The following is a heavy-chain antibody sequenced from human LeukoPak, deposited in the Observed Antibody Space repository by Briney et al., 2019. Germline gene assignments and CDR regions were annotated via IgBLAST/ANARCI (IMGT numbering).Heavy chain of an antibody. D-gene: IGHD3-22*01. J-gene: IGHJ3*02. CDR2: IYYSGST. CDR3: ARDRNYYDSSGFDI. Sequence: ASETLSLTRTVSGGSVSSGSYYWSWIRQPPGKGLEWIGYIYYSGSTNYNPSLKSRVTISVDTSKNQFSLKLSSVTAADTAVYYCARDRNYYDSSGFDIWGQGTMVTVSS. CDR1: GGSVSSGSYY. V-gene: IGHV4-61*01.